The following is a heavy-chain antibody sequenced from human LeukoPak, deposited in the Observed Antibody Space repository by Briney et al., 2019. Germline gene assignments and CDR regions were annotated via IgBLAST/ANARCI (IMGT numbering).Heavy chain of an antibody. CDR3: ARRRPAAGFDY. Sequence: SQTLSLTCIVSGGSISSGGYYWSWIRQHPGKGLEWIGYIYDSGTTYYNPSLKSRVSISVDTSKNQFSLKLTSMTAADTAVYYCARRRPAAGFDYWGQGILVTVSS. CDR2: IYDSGTT. J-gene: IGHJ4*02. V-gene: IGHV4-31*03. D-gene: IGHD6-13*01. CDR1: GGSISSGGYY.